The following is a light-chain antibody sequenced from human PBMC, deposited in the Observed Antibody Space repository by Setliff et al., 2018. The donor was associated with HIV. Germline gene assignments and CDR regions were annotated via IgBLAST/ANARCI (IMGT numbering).Light chain of an antibody. J-gene: IGLJ3*02. CDR1: SSNIGNNY. CDR2: ENN. Sequence: QSVLTQPPSVSAAPGQKVTISCSGSSSNIGNNYVSWYQQLPGTAPKPLIYENNKRPSGIPDRFSGSKSGTSATLGITGLQTGDEADYYCGTWDSGLSAGVFGGGTKVTVL. V-gene: IGLV1-51*02. CDR3: GTWDSGLSAGV.